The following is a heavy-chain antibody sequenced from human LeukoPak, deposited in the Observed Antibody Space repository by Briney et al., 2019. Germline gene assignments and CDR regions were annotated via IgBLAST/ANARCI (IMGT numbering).Heavy chain of an antibody. V-gene: IGHV1-3*01. J-gene: IGHJ5*02. Sequence: ASVKVSCKTSGYTFSNFGLHWVRQAPGQSLEWMGWINAGNGNTKYSQKFQDRLTITRDTSASTVYMELNSLKSEDTAMYYCARGRGLIGTSRFDPWGQGTLVIVSS. CDR2: INAGNGNT. CDR3: ARGRGLIGTSRFDP. D-gene: IGHD3-10*01. CDR1: GYTFSNFG.